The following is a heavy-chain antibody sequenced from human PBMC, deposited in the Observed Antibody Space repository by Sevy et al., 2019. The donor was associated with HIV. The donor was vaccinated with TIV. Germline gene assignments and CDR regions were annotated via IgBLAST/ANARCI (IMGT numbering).Heavy chain of an antibody. J-gene: IGHJ4*02. V-gene: IGHV3-23*01. CDR3: ANYYDSSGYYYGAHDY. CDR1: GFTFSSYA. D-gene: IGHD3-22*01. Sequence: GGCLRLSCAASGFTFSSYAMSWVRQAPGKGLEWVSAISGSGGSTYYADSVKGRFTISRDNSKNTLYLQMNSLRAEDTAVYYCANYYDSSGYYYGAHDYWGQGTLVTVSS. CDR2: ISGSGGST.